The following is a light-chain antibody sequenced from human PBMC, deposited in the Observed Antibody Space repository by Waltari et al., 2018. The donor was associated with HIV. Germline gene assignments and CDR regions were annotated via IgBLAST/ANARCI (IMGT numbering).Light chain of an antibody. CDR1: QSVSSSY. J-gene: IGKJ1*01. V-gene: IGKV3-20*01. CDR3: QQYGSSRWT. Sequence: EIVLTQSPGTLSFSPGETATLSCRASQSVSSSYLAWYQQIRGQAPRLLIYGASSRATGIPDRFTGSGSGTDFTLTISRLEPEDFAVYYCQQYGSSRWTFGQGTKVEIK. CDR2: GAS.